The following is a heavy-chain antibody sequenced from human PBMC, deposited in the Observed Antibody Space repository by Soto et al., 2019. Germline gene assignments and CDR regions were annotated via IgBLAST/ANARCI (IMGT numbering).Heavy chain of an antibody. CDR2: ISAYNGNT. CDR3: ARIIVVVPAAIVPLDP. Sequence: ASVKVSCKASGYTFTSYGISWLRQSPGQGLEWMGWISAYNGNTNYAQKLQGRVTMTTDTSTSTAYMELRSLRSDDTAVYYCARIIVVVPAAIVPLDPWGQGTLVTVSS. D-gene: IGHD2-2*02. V-gene: IGHV1-18*01. J-gene: IGHJ5*02. CDR1: GYTFTSYG.